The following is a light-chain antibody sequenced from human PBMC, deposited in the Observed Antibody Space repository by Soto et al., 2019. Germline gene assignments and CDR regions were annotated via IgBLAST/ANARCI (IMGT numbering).Light chain of an antibody. V-gene: IGKV3-15*01. J-gene: IGKJ4*01. CDR1: QTIRNY. CDR3: QQYNNWPLT. CDR2: GAS. Sequence: EIVMTQSPATLSVSPVERATLSCRASQTIRNYLAWFQQKPGQAPSLLIYGASTRATGIPARFSGSGSGTEFTLTISSLQSDDFALYYCQQYNNWPLTFGGGTKVEI.